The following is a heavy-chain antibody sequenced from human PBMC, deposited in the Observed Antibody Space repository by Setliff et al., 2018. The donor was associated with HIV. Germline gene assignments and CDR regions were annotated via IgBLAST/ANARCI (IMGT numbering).Heavy chain of an antibody. CDR1: GYTFTDYY. CDR2: VDPEDGET. V-gene: IGHV1-69-2*01. J-gene: IGHJ4*02. D-gene: IGHD3-10*01. Sequence: ASVKVSCKASGYTFTDYYIHWVQQAPGKGLEWMGRVDPEDGETTYAEKFQGRVTITADTSTDTAYMELGSLRSEDTAIYYCATLDYYGSATYNLALHYWGQGTLVTVSS. CDR3: ATLDYYGSATYNLALHY.